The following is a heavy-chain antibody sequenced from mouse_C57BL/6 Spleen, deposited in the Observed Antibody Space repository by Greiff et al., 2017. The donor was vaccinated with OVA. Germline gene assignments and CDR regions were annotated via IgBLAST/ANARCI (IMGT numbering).Heavy chain of an antibody. V-gene: IGHV5-9-1*02. CDR3: TRDLGGRGAY. J-gene: IGHJ3*01. Sequence: EVMLVESGEGLVKPGGSLKLSCAASGFTFSSYAMSWVRQTPEKRLEWVAYISSGGDYIYYADTVKGRFTISRDNARNTLYLQMSSLKSEDTAMDYCTRDLGGRGAYWGQGTLVTVSA. D-gene: IGHD1-1*01. CDR1: GFTFSSYA. CDR2: ISSGGDYI.